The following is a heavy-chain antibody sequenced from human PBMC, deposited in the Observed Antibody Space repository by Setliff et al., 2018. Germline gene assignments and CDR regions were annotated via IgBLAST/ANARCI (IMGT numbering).Heavy chain of an antibody. CDR2: IWHDGGNK. V-gene: IGHV3-30*02. D-gene: IGHD3-22*01. Sequence: GSLRLSCAASGFTFSNYRMHWVRQAPGKGLEWVAVIWHDGGNKYHADSVKGRFTISRDNSKNTLYLQMNSLRPEDTAVYYCAKDIVRYYFDTRGFDLWGRGTLVTVSS. CDR3: AKDIVRYYFDTRGFDL. J-gene: IGHJ2*01. CDR1: GFTFSNYR.